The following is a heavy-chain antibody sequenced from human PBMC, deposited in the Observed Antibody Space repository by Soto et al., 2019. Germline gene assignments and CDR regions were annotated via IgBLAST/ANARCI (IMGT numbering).Heavy chain of an antibody. CDR2: IIPIFGTA. Sequence: QVQLVQSGAEVKKPGSSVKVSCKASGGTFSSYAISWVRQAPGQGLEWMGGIIPIFGTANYAQKFQGRVTITADESTSTAYMELSSLRSEDTAVYYCARRTTVNPRDYYYYGMDVWGQGTTVTVSS. CDR3: ARRTTVNPRDYYYYGMDV. J-gene: IGHJ6*02. V-gene: IGHV1-69*01. D-gene: IGHD4-4*01. CDR1: GGTFSSYA.